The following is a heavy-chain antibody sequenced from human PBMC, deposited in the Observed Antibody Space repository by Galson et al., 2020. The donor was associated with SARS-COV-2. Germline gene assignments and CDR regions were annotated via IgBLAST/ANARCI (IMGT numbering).Heavy chain of an antibody. CDR1: GFNSSTYD. J-gene: IGHJ3*02. D-gene: IGHD2-2*01. Sequence: GGSLRLSCAASGFNSSTYDMNWVRQAPGKGLEWVSSISRNSGNIYYADSVKGRFTVSRDNADNSLYLQLNSLRAEDTAVYYCARDLPWNCSSTSCHAFNIWGQGTLVTVSS. V-gene: IGHV3-21*01. CDR3: ARDLPWNCSSTSCHAFNI. CDR2: ISRNSGNI.